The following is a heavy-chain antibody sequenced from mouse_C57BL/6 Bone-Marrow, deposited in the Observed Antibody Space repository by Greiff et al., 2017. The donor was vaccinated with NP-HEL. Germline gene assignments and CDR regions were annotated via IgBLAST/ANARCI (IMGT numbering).Heavy chain of an antibody. CDR3: ARGLRRGAMEY. D-gene: IGHD2-4*01. J-gene: IGHJ4*01. Sequence: VQLQQSGPELVKPGASVKISCKASGYSFTGYYMNWVKQSPEKSLEWIGEINPSTGGSTYNQKFKDKATLTVDKSSSTDYMQLSSLTTEDSAVYYCARGLRRGAMEYWGKGTSVTVAS. V-gene: IGHV1-42*01. CDR1: GYSFTGYY. CDR2: INPSTGGS.